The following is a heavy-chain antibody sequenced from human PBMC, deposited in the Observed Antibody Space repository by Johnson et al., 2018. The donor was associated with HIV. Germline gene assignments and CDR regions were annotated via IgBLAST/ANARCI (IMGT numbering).Heavy chain of an antibody. CDR2: IWYDGNNK. D-gene: IGHD4-23*01. Sequence: QMLLVESGGGVVQPGKSLRLSCVASGFTFSSYGMHWVRQTPGKGLQWVATIWYDGNNKYYADSVKGRFTVSRDNSKNTLYLQMNSLRAEDTAMYYCAKSPAKDHGGNSGAFAIWGQGTMVTVSS. CDR3: AKSPAKDHGGNSGAFAI. V-gene: IGHV3-33*06. J-gene: IGHJ3*02. CDR1: GFTFSSYG.